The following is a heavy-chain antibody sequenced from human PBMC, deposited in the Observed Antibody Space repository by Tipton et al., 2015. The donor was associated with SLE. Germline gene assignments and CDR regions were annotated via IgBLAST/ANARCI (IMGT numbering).Heavy chain of an antibody. CDR2: IYYSGST. CDR1: GGSISSYY. CDR3: ARVWGLGIAAFDI. V-gene: IGHV4-59*01. Sequence: TLSLTCTVSGGSISSYYWSWIRQSPGKGLEWIGYIYYSGSTNYNPSLKSRVTISVDTSKNQFSLKLSSVTAAETAVYYCARVWGLGIAAFDIWGQGTMVTVSS. D-gene: IGHD7-27*01. J-gene: IGHJ3*02.